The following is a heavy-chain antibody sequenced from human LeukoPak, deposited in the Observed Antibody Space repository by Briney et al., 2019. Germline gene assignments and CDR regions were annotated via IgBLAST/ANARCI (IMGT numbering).Heavy chain of an antibody. J-gene: IGHJ5*01. Sequence: PGGSLTLTCAASGFTFSSYAMSWVRQAPGKGLEWVSLITGSGGSTHYADSVKGRFTISRDNSKNTLYLQMNSLRAEDMAVYYCAKKGIAAAGDWFATPGPGTLVTVSS. V-gene: IGHV3-23*01. D-gene: IGHD6-13*01. CDR3: AKKGIAAAGDWFAT. CDR1: GFTFSSYA. CDR2: ITGSGGST.